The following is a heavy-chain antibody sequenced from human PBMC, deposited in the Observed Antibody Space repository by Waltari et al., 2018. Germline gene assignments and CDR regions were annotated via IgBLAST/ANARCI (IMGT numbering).Heavy chain of an antibody. CDR1: GGSISSGGYY. CDR3: ARGPMSELAGAFDI. V-gene: IGHV4-31*03. CDR2: IYYSGRT. D-gene: IGHD1-26*01. J-gene: IGHJ3*02. Sequence: QVQLQESGPGLVKPSQTLSLTCTVSGGSISSGGYYWSWIRQHPGKGLEWIGYIYYSGRTYDSPSLKSRVTIAVDTSKNQFSLSLSSLTATDTSVYYCARGPMSELAGAFDIWGQGTMVTVSS.